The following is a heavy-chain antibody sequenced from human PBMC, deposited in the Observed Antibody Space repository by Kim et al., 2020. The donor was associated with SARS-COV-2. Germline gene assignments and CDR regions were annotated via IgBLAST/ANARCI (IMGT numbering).Heavy chain of an antibody. CDR2: ISYSGST. CDR1: GGSISSTTYY. Sequence: SETLSLSCTVSGGSISSTTYYWGWIRQPPGKGLEWIGTISYSGSTHYNPSLKTRINMSVDTSKKQFSLKLSSVTAADTAMYYCASTVVRVYAYYFDYWGQGTLVTVSS. V-gene: IGHV4-39*01. CDR3: ASTVVRVYAYYFDY. J-gene: IGHJ4*02. D-gene: IGHD4-17*01.